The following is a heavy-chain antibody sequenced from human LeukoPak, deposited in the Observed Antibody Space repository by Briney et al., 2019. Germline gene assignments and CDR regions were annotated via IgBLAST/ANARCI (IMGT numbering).Heavy chain of an antibody. CDR3: ARDYDILTGSDY. D-gene: IGHD3-9*01. CDR2: IYYSGST. CDR1: GGSISSYY. Sequence: SGTLSFTCTVSGGSISSYYWSWIRQPPGKGLEWIGSIYYSGSTYYNPSPKSRVTISVDTSKNQFSLKLSSVTAADTAVYYCARDYDILTGSDYWGQGTLVTVSS. J-gene: IGHJ4*02. V-gene: IGHV4-59*12.